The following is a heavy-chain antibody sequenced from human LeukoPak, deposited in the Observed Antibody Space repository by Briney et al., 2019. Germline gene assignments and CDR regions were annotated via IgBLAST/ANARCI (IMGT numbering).Heavy chain of an antibody. D-gene: IGHD5-24*01. Sequence: SETLSLTCTVSGGSISSGGYYWSWIRQHPGEGLEWIGYIYYSGSTYYNPSLKSRVTISVDTSKNQFSLKLSSVTAADTAVYYCARRITSPRRYFDLWGRGTLVTVSS. CDR1: GGSISSGGYY. CDR3: ARRITSPRRYFDL. J-gene: IGHJ2*01. CDR2: IYYSGST. V-gene: IGHV4-31*03.